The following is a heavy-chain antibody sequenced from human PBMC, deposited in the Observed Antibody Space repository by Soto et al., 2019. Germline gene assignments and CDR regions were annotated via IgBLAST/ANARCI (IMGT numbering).Heavy chain of an antibody. Sequence: EVHLLESGGGLVQPGGSLRLSCVASGFTFSNYAMSWVRQAPGKGLEWVSSIVASGGTTYYADSVQGRFSISRDNSKNTLYLQMHSLGAEDTAIFFCAKAPVPDFTAYGSCVFELWGRGTLVTVSS. CDR3: AKAPVPDFTAYGSCVFEL. V-gene: IGHV3-23*01. CDR2: IVASGGTT. D-gene: IGHD4-17*01. CDR1: GFTFSNYA. J-gene: IGHJ1*01.